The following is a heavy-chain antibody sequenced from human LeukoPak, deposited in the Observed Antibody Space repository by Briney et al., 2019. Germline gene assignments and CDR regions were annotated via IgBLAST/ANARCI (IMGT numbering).Heavy chain of an antibody. CDR3: ARSVAGTFDY. CDR1: GGSISSSSYY. J-gene: IGHJ4*02. D-gene: IGHD6-19*01. V-gene: IGHV4-61*05. CDR2: IYYSGST. Sequence: SETLSLTCTVSGGSISSSSYYWGWIRQPPGKGLEWIGYIYYSGSTNYNPSLKSRVTMSVDTSKNQFSLKLTSVTAADTAVYYCARSVAGTFDYWGQGTLVTVSS.